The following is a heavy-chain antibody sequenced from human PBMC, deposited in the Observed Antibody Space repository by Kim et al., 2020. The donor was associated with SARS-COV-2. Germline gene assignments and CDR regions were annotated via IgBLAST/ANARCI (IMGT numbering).Heavy chain of an antibody. CDR1: GGSISSYY. Sequence: SETLSLTCSVSGGSISSYYCSWIRQPPGKGLEWIGYTHDSGTTYYTPSLKSRVTISIDTSKNHFSLKLTSVTAADTAVYYCALSIMPAGWFDPWGQGTLVAVSS. D-gene: IGHD3-16*01. CDR3: ALSIMPAGWFDP. CDR2: THDSGTT. V-gene: IGHV4-59*01. J-gene: IGHJ5*02.